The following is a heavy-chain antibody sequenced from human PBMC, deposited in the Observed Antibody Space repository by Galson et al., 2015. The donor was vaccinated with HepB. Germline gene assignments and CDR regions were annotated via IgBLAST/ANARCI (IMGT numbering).Heavy chain of an antibody. CDR2: IIPIFGTA. CDR3: ARPGPTRPHYYYYYMDV. CDR1: GGTFSSYA. V-gene: IGHV1-69*13. J-gene: IGHJ6*03. Sequence: SVKVSRKASGGTFSSYAISWVRQAPGQGLEWMGGIIPIFGTANYAQKSQGRVTITADESTSTAYMELSSLRSEDTAVYYCARPGPTRPHYYYYYMDVWGKGTTVTVSS.